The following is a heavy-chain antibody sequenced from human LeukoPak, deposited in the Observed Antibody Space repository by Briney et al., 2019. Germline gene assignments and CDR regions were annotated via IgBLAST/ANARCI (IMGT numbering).Heavy chain of an antibody. Sequence: PGRSLRLSCAASGFTFSSYAMHWVRQAPGKGLEWVAVISYDGSNKYYADSVRGRFTISRDNAKNTLYLQMNTLRVEDTAVYYCARGPYCSTTSCDSGGWYFDLWGRGTLVTVSS. CDR2: ISYDGSNK. CDR1: GFTFSSYA. D-gene: IGHD2-2*01. J-gene: IGHJ2*01. CDR3: ARGPYCSTTSCDSGGWYFDL. V-gene: IGHV3-30-3*01.